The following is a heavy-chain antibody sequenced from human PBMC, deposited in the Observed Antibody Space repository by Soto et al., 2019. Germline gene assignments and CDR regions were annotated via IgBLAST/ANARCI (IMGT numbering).Heavy chain of an antibody. D-gene: IGHD3-16*02. CDR3: EVEMTFGKLSVV. J-gene: IGHJ6*02. CDR2: IFPKFGTT. Sequence: QVQLGQSGAEVKKPGSSVKVSCKASGDTDTNYVISWVRQAPGQGLEWMGGIFPKFGTTYSAQKLQDRLTITADESTSTVYMQLSSLRLDDTAVYYCEVEMTFGKLSVVWGQGTTVTVSS. V-gene: IGHV1-69*01. CDR1: GDTDTNYV.